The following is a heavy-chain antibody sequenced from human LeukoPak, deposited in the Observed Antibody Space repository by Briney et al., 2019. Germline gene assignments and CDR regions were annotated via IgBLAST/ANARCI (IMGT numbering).Heavy chain of an antibody. D-gene: IGHD1-14*01. CDR2: TRNKANSYTT. J-gene: IGHJ6*04. CDR1: GFTFSDHY. V-gene: IGHV3-72*01. CDR3: ARDPSLNL. Sequence: GGSLRLSCVASGFTFSDHYMDWVRQAPGKGLEWVGRTRNKANSYTTEYAASVKGRFTISRDDSKNSLYLEMNSLKTEDTAVYYCARDPSLNLGGKGTTVTVSS.